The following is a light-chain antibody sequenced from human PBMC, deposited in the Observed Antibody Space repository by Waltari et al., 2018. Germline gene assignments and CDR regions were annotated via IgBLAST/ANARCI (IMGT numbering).Light chain of an antibody. CDR2: VNN. Sequence: QSVLTQPPSVSGAPGQRVTISCTGSSSNIGADYAVHWYRQLPGTAPKLPIAVNNNRPSGVPDRFSGSKSGTSASLAITGLQAEDEADYYCLSYDNSLSGFYVFGTGTKVTVL. CDR3: LSYDNSLSGFYV. J-gene: IGLJ1*01. CDR1: SSNIGADYA. V-gene: IGLV1-40*01.